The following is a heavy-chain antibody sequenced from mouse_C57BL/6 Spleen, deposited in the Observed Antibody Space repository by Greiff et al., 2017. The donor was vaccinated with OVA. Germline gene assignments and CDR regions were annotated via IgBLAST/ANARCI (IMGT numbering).Heavy chain of an antibody. CDR2: INPSNGGT. CDR1: GYTFTSYW. D-gene: IGHD2-2*01. CDR3: AREDSGYYFDY. Sequence: QVQLQQPGTELVKPGASVKLSCKASGYTFTSYWMHWVKQRPGQGLEWIGNINPSNGGTNYNEKFKSKATLTVDKSSSTAYMQLSSLTSEDSAIFYCAREDSGYYFDYWGQGTTLTVSS. J-gene: IGHJ2*01. V-gene: IGHV1-53*01.